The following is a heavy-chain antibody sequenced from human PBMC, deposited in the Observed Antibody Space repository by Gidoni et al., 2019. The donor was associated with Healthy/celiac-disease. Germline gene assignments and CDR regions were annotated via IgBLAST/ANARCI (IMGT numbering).Heavy chain of an antibody. CDR3: ARLGAVAALHFDY. CDR2: IYYSGST. D-gene: IGHD6-19*01. Sequence: QVQLQESGPGLVKPSETLSLTCTVPGGSISSYYWSWIRQPPGKGLEWIGYIYYSGSTNYNPSLKSRVTISVDTSKNQFSLKLSSVTAADTAVYYCARLGAVAALHFDYWGQGTLVTVSS. V-gene: IGHV4-59*08. CDR1: GGSISSYY. J-gene: IGHJ4*02.